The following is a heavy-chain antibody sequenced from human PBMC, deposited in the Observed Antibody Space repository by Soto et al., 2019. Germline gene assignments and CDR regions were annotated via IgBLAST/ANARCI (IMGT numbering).Heavy chain of an antibody. J-gene: IGHJ6*03. Sequence: QVQLLQSGAEVKKPGASVKVSCKASGYTFTNYGITWVRQAPGQGLEWMGWISAYNGDTQYTQRLQGRATMTTDTSTSTDYMELRGLRSDDTAVYYCARGRQLVVYFYSYMDFWGKGTTVTVSS. D-gene: IGHD6-6*01. CDR1: GYTFTNYG. CDR2: ISAYNGDT. CDR3: ARGRQLVVYFYSYMDF. V-gene: IGHV1-18*01.